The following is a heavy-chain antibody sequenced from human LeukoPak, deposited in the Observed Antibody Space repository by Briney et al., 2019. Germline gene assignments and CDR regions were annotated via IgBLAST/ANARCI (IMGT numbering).Heavy chain of an antibody. V-gene: IGHV4-30-2*01. Sequence: SQTLSLTCAVSGGSISSGGYSWSWIRQPPGKGLEWIGYIYHSGSTNYNPSLKSRVTMSVDTSKNQFSLKLSSVTAADTAVYYCARDGLYQLLHPHWFDPWGQGTLVTVSS. CDR2: IYHSGST. CDR1: GGSISSGGYS. J-gene: IGHJ5*02. D-gene: IGHD2-2*01. CDR3: ARDGLYQLLHPHWFDP.